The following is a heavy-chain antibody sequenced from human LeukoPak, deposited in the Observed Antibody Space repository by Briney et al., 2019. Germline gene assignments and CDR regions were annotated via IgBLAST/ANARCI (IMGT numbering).Heavy chain of an antibody. CDR1: GGSFSGYY. CDR3: ARAHLDGGSYKWFDP. Sequence: PSETLSLTCAVYGGSFSGYYWSWIRQLPGKGLEWIGEINHSGSTNYNPSLKSRVTISVDTSKNQFSLKLSSVTAADTPVYYCARAHLDGGSYKWFDPGGKETLVTVPS. V-gene: IGHV4-34*01. CDR2: INHSGST. D-gene: IGHD3-16*01. J-gene: IGHJ5*02.